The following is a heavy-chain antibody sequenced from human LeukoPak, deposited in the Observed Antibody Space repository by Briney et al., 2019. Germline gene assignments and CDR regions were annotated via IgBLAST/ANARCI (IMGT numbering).Heavy chain of an antibody. V-gene: IGHV3-30*04. J-gene: IGHJ6*04. CDR3: AREGGCSSGTCSGMDV. D-gene: IGHD2-2*01. CDR2: ISYDRILGHFK. Sequence: GGSLRLSCAASGFTFRRYNMHWVRQAPGKGLEWVAVISYDRILGHFKYDPDSVQGRFTISRDNSENTLSLQMNSLRVEDTAVYYCAREGGCSSGTCSGMDVWGKGTTVTVSS. CDR1: GFTFRRYN.